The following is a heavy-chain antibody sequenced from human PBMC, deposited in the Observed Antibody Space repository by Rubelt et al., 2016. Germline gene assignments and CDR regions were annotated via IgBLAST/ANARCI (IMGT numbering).Heavy chain of an antibody. Sequence: EVQLLESGGTLVQPGGSLRLSCAASGFIVSSHYMNWVRQAPGKGLEWVSVIYSGDNSYYADSEKGRFTISRDISENTLYLQMCSLRAADTAVYYCARGEYKYGMLGMDVWGQGTTVTVSS. V-gene: IGHV3-66*02. J-gene: IGHJ6*02. CDR2: IYSGDNS. CDR3: ARGEYKYGMLGMDV. CDR1: GFIVSSHY. D-gene: IGHD1-1*01.